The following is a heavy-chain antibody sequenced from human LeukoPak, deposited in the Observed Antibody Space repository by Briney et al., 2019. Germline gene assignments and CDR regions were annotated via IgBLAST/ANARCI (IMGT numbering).Heavy chain of an antibody. Sequence: GGSLRLSCTASGFTFRSYAMNWVRQAPGKGLEWVASISSSSGYIYYADSVKGRFTISRDNAKNALYLQMSSLRAEDTAVYYCARDAFDPWGQGTLVTVSS. V-gene: IGHV3-21*01. CDR3: ARDAFDP. J-gene: IGHJ5*02. CDR2: ISSSSGYI. CDR1: GFTFRSYA.